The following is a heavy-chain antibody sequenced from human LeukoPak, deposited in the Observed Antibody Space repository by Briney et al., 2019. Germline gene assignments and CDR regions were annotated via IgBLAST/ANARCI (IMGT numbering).Heavy chain of an antibody. CDR2: VNLLGDT. Sequence: PSVTLSCTCAGSSGSITATNYWPWARQPPGKGLDWIGQVNLLGDTNYNPSLKVPVAISMYKIETHISLQMPSVTDAAASVYYCAREGGPYRPLDYSGEGIMVTVSS. CDR1: SGSITATNY. D-gene: IGHD3-16*02. CDR3: AREGGPYRPLDY. V-gene: IGHV4-4*02. J-gene: IGHJ4*02.